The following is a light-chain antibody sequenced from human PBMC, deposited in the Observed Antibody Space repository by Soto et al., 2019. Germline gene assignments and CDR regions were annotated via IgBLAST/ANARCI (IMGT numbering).Light chain of an antibody. CDR2: GAS. V-gene: IGKV3-15*01. Sequence: EIVLTQSPGTLSLSPGDRATLSCRASQSVSSSSLVWYQQKPGQAPRLLIYGASTRATGIPARFSGSESGTEFTLTISSLQSEDVAFYYCQQYDDGPYTFGQGTKV. J-gene: IGKJ2*01. CDR1: QSVSSS. CDR3: QQYDDGPYT.